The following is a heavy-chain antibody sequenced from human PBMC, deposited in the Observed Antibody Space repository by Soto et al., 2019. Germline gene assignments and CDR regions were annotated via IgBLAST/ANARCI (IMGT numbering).Heavy chain of an antibody. CDR1: GGSISSSSYY. CDR2: IYYSRST. J-gene: IGHJ4*02. CDR3: ARRETSLFIDY. V-gene: IGHV4-39*01. Sequence: QLQLQESGPGLVKPSETLSLTCTVSGGSISSSSYYWGWIRQPPGKGLEWIGSIYYSRSTYYNPSLKSRVTISVDTSKNQFSLKLSSVTAADTAVYYCARRETSLFIDYWGQGTLVTVSS.